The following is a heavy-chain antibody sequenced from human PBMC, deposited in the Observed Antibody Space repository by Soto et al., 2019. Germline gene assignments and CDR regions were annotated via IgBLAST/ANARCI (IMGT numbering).Heavy chain of an antibody. D-gene: IGHD2-2*01. Sequence: GGSLRLSCAASGFTFSSYAMHWVRQAPGKGLEWVAVISYDGSNKYYADSVKGRLTISRDNSKNTLYLQMNSLRAEDTAVYYCAAVPPWLGLGAQFWWGQGTLVTVSS. CDR3: AAVPPWLGLGAQFW. V-gene: IGHV3-30-3*01. J-gene: IGHJ4*02. CDR2: ISYDGSNK. CDR1: GFTFSSYA.